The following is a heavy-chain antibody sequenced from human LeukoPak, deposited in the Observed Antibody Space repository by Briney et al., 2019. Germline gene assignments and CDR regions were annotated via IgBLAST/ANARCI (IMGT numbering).Heavy chain of an antibody. Sequence: GEYLKISCKGSGYSFTSYWIGWVRPMPGKGLEWMGIIYPGYSDTRYSPSFQGQVTISADKSTSTAYLQWSSLKASDTAMYYCARRGVGADPYYFDYWGQGTLVTVSS. CDR2: IYPGYSDT. CDR3: ARRGVGADPYYFDY. CDR1: GYSFTSYW. D-gene: IGHD1-26*01. V-gene: IGHV5-51*01. J-gene: IGHJ4*02.